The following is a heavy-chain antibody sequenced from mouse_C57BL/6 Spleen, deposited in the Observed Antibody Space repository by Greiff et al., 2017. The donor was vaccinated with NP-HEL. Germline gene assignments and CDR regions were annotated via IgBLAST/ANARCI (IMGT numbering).Heavy chain of an antibody. CDR3: ARGDDYDYYAMDY. V-gene: IGHV1-53*01. D-gene: IGHD2-4*01. Sequence: QVHVKQPGTELVKPGASVKLSCKASGYTFTSYWMHWVKQRPGQGLEWIGNINPSNGGTNYNEKFKSKATLTVDKSSSTAYMQLSSLTSEDSAVYYCARGDDYDYYAMDYWGQGTSVTVSS. CDR2: INPSNGGT. CDR1: GYTFTSYW. J-gene: IGHJ4*01.